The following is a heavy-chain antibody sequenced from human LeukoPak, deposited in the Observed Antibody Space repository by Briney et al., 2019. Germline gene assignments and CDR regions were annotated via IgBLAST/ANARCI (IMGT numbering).Heavy chain of an antibody. CDR2: MNPNSGNT. D-gene: IGHD3-10*01. V-gene: IGHV1-8*03. CDR1: GYTFTSYD. J-gene: IGHJ4*02. CDR3: ARELLWFGESNFDY. Sequence: PGASVKVSCKASGYTFTSYDINWVRQATGQGLEWMGWMNPNSGNTGYAQKLQGRVTITRNTSISTAYMELSSLRSEDTAVYYCARELLWFGESNFDYWSQGTLVTVSS.